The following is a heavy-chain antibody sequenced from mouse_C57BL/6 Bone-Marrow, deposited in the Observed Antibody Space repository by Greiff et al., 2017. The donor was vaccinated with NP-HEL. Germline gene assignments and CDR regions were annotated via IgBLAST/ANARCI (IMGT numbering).Heavy chain of an antibody. V-gene: IGHV1-82*01. D-gene: IGHD1-1*01. J-gene: IGHJ2*01. CDR1: GYAFSSSW. CDR3: AREAYYYGQDY. CDR2: IYPGDGDT. Sequence: VQLQQSGPELVKPGASVKISCKASGYAFSSSWMNWVKQRPGKGLEWIGRIYPGDGDTNYNGKFKGKATLTADKSSSTAYMQLSSLTSEDSAVYFCAREAYYYGQDYWGQGTTLTVSS.